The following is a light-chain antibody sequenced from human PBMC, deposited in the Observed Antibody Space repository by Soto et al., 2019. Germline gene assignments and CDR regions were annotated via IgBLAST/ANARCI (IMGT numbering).Light chain of an antibody. CDR2: DVS. J-gene: IGKJ2*01. Sequence: VLTQSPDSLSLSPGERATLSCGTSRNINSNYLAWYQQMPGQAPRLLIYDVSNRATGVPDRFSGSGSGTDFTLTISRLEPEDFAVYYCQQYDNSPYTFGQGTKLVIK. V-gene: IGKV3-20*01. CDR1: RNINSNY. CDR3: QQYDNSPYT.